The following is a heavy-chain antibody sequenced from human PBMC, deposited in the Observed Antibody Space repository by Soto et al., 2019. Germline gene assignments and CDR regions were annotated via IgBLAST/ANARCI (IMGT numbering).Heavy chain of an antibody. Sequence: GSGPTLVNPTQTLTLTCTFSGFSLSTSGVGVGWIRQPPGKALEWLALIYWNDDKRYSPSLKSRLTITKDTSKNQVVLTMTNMDPVDTATYYCAHFRDYDYVWGSYRYGFDYWGQGTLVTVSS. CDR2: IYWNDDK. D-gene: IGHD3-16*02. CDR3: AHFRDYDYVWGSYRYGFDY. J-gene: IGHJ4*02. V-gene: IGHV2-5*01. CDR1: GFSLSTSGVG.